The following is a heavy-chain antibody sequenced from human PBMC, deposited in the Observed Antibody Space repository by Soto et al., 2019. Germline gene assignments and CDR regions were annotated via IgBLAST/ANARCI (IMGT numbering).Heavy chain of an antibody. CDR2: ILHSGET. CDR3: AYSTGWYRHDV. J-gene: IGHJ3*01. CDR1: GDSITNSRW. D-gene: IGHD6-19*01. V-gene: IGHV4-4*02. Sequence: QVQLQESGPELVKPSGTLSLTCAVSGDSITNSRWWTWVRQPPGKGLEWIGDILHSGETNYNPSLKSRVFISVDKSQNQFSLRVSSVTAADTAVYYCAYSTGWYRHDVWGQGTLVTVSS.